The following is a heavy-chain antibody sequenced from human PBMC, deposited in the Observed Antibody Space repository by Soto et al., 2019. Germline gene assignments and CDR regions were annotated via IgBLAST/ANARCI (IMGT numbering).Heavy chain of an antibody. D-gene: IGHD5-18*01. V-gene: IGHV1-3*01. CDR1: GYTFTSYL. Sequence: ASVKVSCKTSGYTFTSYLTHWVRQAPGQRLEWMGWIDAGNGNTKYSQKFRGRVTFTTDTSASTAYMDLSSLRSEDTAVYYCARAGYTYGSPCYGMDVWGQGTTVTVSS. CDR2: IDAGNGNT. CDR3: ARAGYTYGSPCYGMDV. J-gene: IGHJ6*02.